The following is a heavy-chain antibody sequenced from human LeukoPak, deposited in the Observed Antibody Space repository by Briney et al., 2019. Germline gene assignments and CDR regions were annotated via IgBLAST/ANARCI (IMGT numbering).Heavy chain of an antibody. D-gene: IGHD5-24*01. J-gene: IGHJ3*01. CDR1: GGPITSSAYY. CDR2: IYNNGDT. Sequence: TSETLSLTCTVSGGPITSSAYYWVWVRQSPGRGLEWLGSIYNNGDTYYNPSFESRVTIAIETSKNQFSLKMTSVTAADTAAYYCTPRGFRLPLDAFDVWGQGTRVAVSS. CDR3: TPRGFRLPLDAFDV. V-gene: IGHV4-39*01.